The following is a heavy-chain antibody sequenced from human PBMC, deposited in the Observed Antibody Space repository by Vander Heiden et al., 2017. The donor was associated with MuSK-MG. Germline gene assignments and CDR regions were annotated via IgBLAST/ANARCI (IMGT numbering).Heavy chain of an antibody. CDR1: GGTFRSHG. CDR3: ARTWTAYDY. V-gene: IGHV1-69*05. CDR2: IIPALGTT. J-gene: IGHJ4*02. Sequence: QVQLVQSGAEVKKPGSSVKVSCRSSGGTFRSHGLIWVRQAPGQGLEWMGGIIPALGTTDYSQKFQGRLTITTDRSTGTAYMELSSLRSEDTAVYYGARTWTAYDYWGQVTLVTVS. D-gene: IGHD2-21*01.